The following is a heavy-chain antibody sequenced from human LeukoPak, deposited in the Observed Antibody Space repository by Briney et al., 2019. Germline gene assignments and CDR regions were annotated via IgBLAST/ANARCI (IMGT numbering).Heavy chain of an antibody. V-gene: IGHV3-33*01. J-gene: IGHJ4*02. CDR1: GFTFSSYG. Sequence: GGSLRLSCAASGFTFSSYGIHWVRQAPGKGLEWVAVIWYDGSNTYYADSVKGRFTISRDNSKNTLYLQMNSLRAEDTAVYYCARGECSGGSCLSTFDYWGQGTLVTVSS. CDR2: IWYDGSNT. D-gene: IGHD2-15*01. CDR3: ARGECSGGSCLSTFDY.